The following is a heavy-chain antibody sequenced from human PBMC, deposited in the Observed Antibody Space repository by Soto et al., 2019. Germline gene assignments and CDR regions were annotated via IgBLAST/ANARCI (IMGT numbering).Heavy chain of an antibody. Sequence: EVQLVESGGGLVQPGGSLRLSCAASGFTFSSYWMHWVRQAPGKGLVCVSRLKSDGSGTTYADYVKGRLTISRDNAKNTLYPQMNSLRAEDTAVYSCVRGDGDYYDGNGYLGRHWGQGALVTVSS. CDR3: VRGDGDYYDGNGYLGRH. V-gene: IGHV3-74*01. J-gene: IGHJ4*02. CDR2: LKSDGSGT. CDR1: GFTFSSYW. D-gene: IGHD3-22*01.